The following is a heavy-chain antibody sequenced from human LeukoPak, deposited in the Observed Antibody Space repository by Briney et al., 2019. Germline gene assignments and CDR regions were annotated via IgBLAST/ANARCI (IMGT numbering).Heavy chain of an antibody. CDR3: ARKYSSGWFDAFDI. D-gene: IGHD6-19*01. V-gene: IGHV4-59*01. Sequence: SETLSLTCTVSGGSISNCYWSWIRQPPGKGLEWIGYIYYSGSTNYNPSLKSRVTISVHTSKNQFSLKLSSVTAADTAMYYCARKYSSGWFDAFDIWGQGTMVTVSS. J-gene: IGHJ3*02. CDR2: IYYSGST. CDR1: GGSISNCY.